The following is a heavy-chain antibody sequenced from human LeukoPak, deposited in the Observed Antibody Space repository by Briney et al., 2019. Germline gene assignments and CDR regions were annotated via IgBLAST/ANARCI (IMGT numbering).Heavy chain of an antibody. V-gene: IGHV1-69*13. J-gene: IGHJ6*02. Sequence: SVKVSCKASGYTFTGYYMHWVRQAPGQGLEWMGGIIPIFGTANYAQKFQGRVTITADESTSTAYMELSSLRSEDTAVYYCARVGYYGSGSYYYGMDVWGQGTTVTVSS. CDR2: IIPIFGTA. D-gene: IGHD3-10*01. CDR3: ARVGYYGSGSYYYGMDV. CDR1: GYTFTGYY.